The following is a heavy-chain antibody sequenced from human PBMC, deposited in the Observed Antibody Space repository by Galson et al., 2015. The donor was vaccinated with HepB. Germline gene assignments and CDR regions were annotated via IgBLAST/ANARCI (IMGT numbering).Heavy chain of an antibody. CDR3: ARGRETYYDFWSGFHEMDV. Sequence: SLRLSCATSGFTFSRYSMNWARQTPGKGLEWISYISSSRTAIYYSDSVKGRFTISRDNAKNSLFLQMNSLRDEDTAVYYCARGRETYYDFWSGFHEMDVWGKGTTVTVSS. J-gene: IGHJ6*03. CDR2: ISSSRTAI. V-gene: IGHV3-48*02. CDR1: GFTFSRYS. D-gene: IGHD3-3*01.